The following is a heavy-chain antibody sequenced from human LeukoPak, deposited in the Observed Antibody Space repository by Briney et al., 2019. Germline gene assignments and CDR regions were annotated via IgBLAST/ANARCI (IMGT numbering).Heavy chain of an antibody. CDR2: MNPKRGNT. CDR1: GYTFTSYD. V-gene: IGHV1-8*01. CDR3: ASPYDYGDYGADAFDI. Sequence: ASVKVSCKASGYTFTSYDINWVRQAAGQGVEWMGWMNPKRGNTVYAQKFQGRVTMTRNTSISTAYMELSSLRSEDTAVYYCASPYDYGDYGADAFDIWGQGTMVTVSS. J-gene: IGHJ3*02. D-gene: IGHD4-17*01.